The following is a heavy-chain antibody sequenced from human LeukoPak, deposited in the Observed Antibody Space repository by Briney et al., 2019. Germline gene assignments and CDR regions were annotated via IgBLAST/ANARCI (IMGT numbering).Heavy chain of an antibody. D-gene: IGHD6-13*01. V-gene: IGHV3-30*18. Sequence: PGGSLRPSCAASEFTFSTYGMHWVRQAPGKGLEWVAVISYDGSYKFYADSVKGRFTISRDNSKSTLYLQMNSLRAEDTAAYYCAKDRYSGLNTIDYWGQGTLVTVSS. J-gene: IGHJ4*02. CDR2: ISYDGSYK. CDR1: EFTFSTYG. CDR3: AKDRYSGLNTIDY.